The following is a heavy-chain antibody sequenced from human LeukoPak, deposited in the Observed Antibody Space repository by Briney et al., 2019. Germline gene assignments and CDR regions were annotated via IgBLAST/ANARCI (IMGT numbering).Heavy chain of an antibody. Sequence: SETLSLTCTVSGGSISSSSYYWGWIRQPPGKGLEWIGSIYYSGSTYYNPSLKSRVTISVDTSKNQFSLKLSSVTAADTAVYYCARYRGYSYGPFDYWGQGTLVTVSS. J-gene: IGHJ4*02. D-gene: IGHD5-18*01. CDR2: IYYSGST. V-gene: IGHV4-39*07. CDR1: GGSISSSSYY. CDR3: ARYRGYSYGPFDY.